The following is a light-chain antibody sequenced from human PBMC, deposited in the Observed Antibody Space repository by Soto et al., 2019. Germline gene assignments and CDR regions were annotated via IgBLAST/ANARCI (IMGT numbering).Light chain of an antibody. Sequence: QSALTQPASVSGSPGQSITISCTGTSSDVGGYNYLSWYQQHPGKAPKVMIYEVSNRPSGVSNRISGSKSGNTAFPTISGLQAEDEADCFCSSYTTSGTPVFGGGTKLTVL. CDR3: SSYTTSGTPV. CDR1: SSDVGGYNY. V-gene: IGLV2-14*01. J-gene: IGLJ3*02. CDR2: EVS.